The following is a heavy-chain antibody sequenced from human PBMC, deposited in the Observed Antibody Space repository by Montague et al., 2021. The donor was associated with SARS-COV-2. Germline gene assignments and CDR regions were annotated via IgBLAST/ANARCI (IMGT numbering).Heavy chain of an antibody. CDR3: AKGGRHPRDPFDI. CDR2: ISGDDDVT. CDR1: GFTSSSYA. D-gene: IGHD1-26*01. V-gene: IGHV3-23*01. J-gene: IGHJ3*02. Sequence: SLRLSCAASGFTSSSYAMTWVRHTPGKGLEWVSSISGDDDVTYHADSVRGRFTLSRDNSKNTLYMEMNDLRVEDTALYYCAKGGRHPRDPFDIWGQGTTVSVSA.